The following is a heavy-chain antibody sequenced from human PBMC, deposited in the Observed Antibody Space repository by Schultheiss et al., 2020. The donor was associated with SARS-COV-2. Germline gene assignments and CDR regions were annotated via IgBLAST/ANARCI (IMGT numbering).Heavy chain of an antibody. V-gene: IGHV4-34*01. CDR3: ARKVRTIAARPRPFDY. Sequence: SETLSLTCAVYGGSFSGYYWSWIRQPPGKGLEWIGEINHRGTTNYNPSLRSRVTISVDTSKNQFSLKLSSMTAADTAVYYCARKVRTIAARPRPFDYWGQGTLVTVSS. CDR2: INHRGTT. J-gene: IGHJ4*02. CDR1: GGSFSGYY. D-gene: IGHD6-6*01.